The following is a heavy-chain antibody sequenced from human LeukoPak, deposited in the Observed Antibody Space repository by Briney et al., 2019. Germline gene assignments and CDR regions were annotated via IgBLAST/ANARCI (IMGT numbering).Heavy chain of an antibody. V-gene: IGHV1-2*02. Sequence: ASVKVSCKTSGYTFTNYGVSWVRQAPGQGLEWVGWINPNGGGSKYAQKFGGRVTMTRDMSTTTAYMELSGLTSEDTAVYYCAREDRRYTPDYWGQGTLVTVSS. CDR1: GYTFTNYG. CDR2: INPNGGGS. J-gene: IGHJ4*02. D-gene: IGHD2-2*02. CDR3: AREDRRYTPDY.